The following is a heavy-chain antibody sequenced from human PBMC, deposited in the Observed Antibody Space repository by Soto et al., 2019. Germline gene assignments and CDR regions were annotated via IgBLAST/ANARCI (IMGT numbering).Heavy chain of an antibody. CDR2: INHSGST. Sequence: ASETLSLTCAVYGGSFSGYYWSWIRQPPGKGLEWIGEINHSGSTNYNPSLKSRVTISVDTSKNQFSLKLSSVTAADTAVYYCARGHPTIFGVVITPPHYYFDYGGQGTLVTVSS. J-gene: IGHJ4*02. CDR1: GGSFSGYY. V-gene: IGHV4-34*01. D-gene: IGHD3-3*01. CDR3: ARGHPTIFGVVITPPHYYFDY.